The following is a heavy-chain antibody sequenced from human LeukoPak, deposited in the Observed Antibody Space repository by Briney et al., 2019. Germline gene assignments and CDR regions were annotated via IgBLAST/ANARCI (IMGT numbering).Heavy chain of an antibody. Sequence: ASVKVSCKASGYTFTGYYMHWVRQAPGQGLEWMGWINPNSGGTNYAQKFQGRVTMTRDTSISTAYMELSRLRSDDTAAYYCARGSGHRPPNDYWGQGTLVTVSS. CDR1: GYTFTGYY. J-gene: IGHJ4*02. CDR3: ARGSGHRPPNDY. CDR2: INPNSGGT. V-gene: IGHV1-2*02. D-gene: IGHD6-19*01.